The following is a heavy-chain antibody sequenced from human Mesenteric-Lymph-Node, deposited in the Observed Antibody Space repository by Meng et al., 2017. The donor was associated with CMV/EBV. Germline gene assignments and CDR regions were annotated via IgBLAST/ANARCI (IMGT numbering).Heavy chain of an antibody. D-gene: IGHD2-2*01. V-gene: IGHV3-30-3*01. CDR1: GFTFRSYA. Sequence: GGSLRLSCAASGFTFRSYALHWVRQAPGKGLEWVAVISYDGSNKYYADSVKGRFTISRDNSKNTLYLQMNSLRAEDTAVYYCARDGQVEPAATYFDYWGQGTLVTVSS. J-gene: IGHJ4*02. CDR2: ISYDGSNK. CDR3: ARDGQVEPAATYFDY.